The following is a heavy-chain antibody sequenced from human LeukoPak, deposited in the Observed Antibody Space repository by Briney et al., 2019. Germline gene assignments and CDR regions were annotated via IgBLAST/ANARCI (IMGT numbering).Heavy chain of an antibody. D-gene: IGHD4-17*01. Sequence: SVKVSCKASGGTFSSYAISWVRQAPGQGLEWMGRIIPILGIANYAQKFQGRVTITADKSTSTAYMELSSLRSEDTAVYYCASVPHGDYPYYYYYYGMDVWGQGTTVTVSS. CDR3: ASVPHGDYPYYYYYYGMDV. J-gene: IGHJ6*02. V-gene: IGHV1-69*04. CDR2: IIPILGIA. CDR1: GGTFSSYA.